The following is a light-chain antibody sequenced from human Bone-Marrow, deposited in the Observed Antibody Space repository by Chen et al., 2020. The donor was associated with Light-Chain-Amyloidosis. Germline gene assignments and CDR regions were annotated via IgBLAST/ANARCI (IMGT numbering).Light chain of an antibody. V-gene: IGLV6-57*01. Sequence: NFMLTQPHSVSESPVKTVIISCTRSSGSSATNYVQWYQQRPGSSPTTVIYEDDQRPSGVPDRFSGSVDRSSNSASHTITGLKTDDEADYSCQSYLGSSQGVLGGGTKLTVL. J-gene: IGLJ3*02. CDR2: EDD. CDR1: SGSSATNY. CDR3: QSYLGSSQGV.